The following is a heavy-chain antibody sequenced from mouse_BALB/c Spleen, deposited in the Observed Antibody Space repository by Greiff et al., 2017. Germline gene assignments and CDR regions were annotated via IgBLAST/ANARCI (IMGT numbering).Heavy chain of an antibody. CDR1: GYTFTSYW. CDR3: TRQDGNYVWFAY. J-gene: IGHJ3*01. Sequence: LQQPGSELVRPGASVKLSCKASGYTFTSYWMHWVKQRPGQGLEWIGNIYPGSGSTNYDEKFKSKATLTVDTSSSTAYMQLSSLTSEDSAVYYCTRQDGNYVWFAYWGQGTLVTVSA. V-gene: IGHV1S22*01. CDR2: IYPGSGST. D-gene: IGHD2-1*01.